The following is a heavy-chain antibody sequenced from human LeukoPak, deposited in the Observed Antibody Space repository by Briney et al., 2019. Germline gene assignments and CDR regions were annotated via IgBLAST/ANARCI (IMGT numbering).Heavy chain of an antibody. V-gene: IGHV3-48*01. CDR1: GFTLSNYS. J-gene: IGHJ4*02. CDR2: ISGSGFTI. D-gene: IGHD6-19*01. Sequence: GGSLRLSCAVSGFTLSNYSMNWVRQAPGKGLEWISYISGSGFTIHYADSVKGRFTISRDNAKNSLYLQMNSLRAEDTAVYYCAGDKTTGGWYEFDYWGQGTLVTVSS. CDR3: AGDKTTGGWYEFDY.